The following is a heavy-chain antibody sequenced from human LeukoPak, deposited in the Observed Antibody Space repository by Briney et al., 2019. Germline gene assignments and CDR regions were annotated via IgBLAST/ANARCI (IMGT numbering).Heavy chain of an antibody. J-gene: IGHJ6*02. D-gene: IGHD4/OR15-4a*01. CDR2: ISYSGNT. Sequence: SETLSLTCTVSGDSISSSGSYWGWIRQPPGKGLEWIGSISYSGNTYYNPSLKSRVSTSVDTSKNQFSLKLSSVTAADTAVYYCGRMISANFYFYYGMDVWGQGTTVTVSS. CDR3: GRMISANFYFYYGMDV. CDR1: GDSISSSGSY. V-gene: IGHV4-39*01.